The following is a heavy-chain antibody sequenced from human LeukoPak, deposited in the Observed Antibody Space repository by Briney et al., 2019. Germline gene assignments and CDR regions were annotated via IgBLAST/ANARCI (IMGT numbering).Heavy chain of an antibody. CDR3: ARAQAYYYYYGMDV. J-gene: IGHJ6*02. CDR2: IKQDGSEK. CDR1: GFTFSSYW. V-gene: IGHV3-7*01. Sequence: GGSLRLSCAASGFTFSSYWMSWVRQAPGKGLEWVANIKQDGSEKYYVDSVKGRFTISRDNAKNSLYLQMNSLRAEDTAVYYCARAQAYYYYYGMDVWGQGTTATVSS.